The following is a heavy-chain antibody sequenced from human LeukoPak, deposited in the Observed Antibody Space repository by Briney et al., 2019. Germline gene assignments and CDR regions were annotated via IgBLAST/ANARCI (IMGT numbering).Heavy chain of an antibody. CDR2: ISSSSSYI. J-gene: IGHJ4*02. D-gene: IGHD4-23*01. Sequence: GGSLRLSCAASGFTFSSYSMNWVRQAPGKGLEWVSSISSSSSYIYYADSMKGRFTISRDNAKNSLYLQMNSLRAEDTAVYYCAREQEVYYGGNSDFDYWGQGTLVTVSS. CDR3: AREQEVYYGGNSDFDY. V-gene: IGHV3-21*01. CDR1: GFTFSSYS.